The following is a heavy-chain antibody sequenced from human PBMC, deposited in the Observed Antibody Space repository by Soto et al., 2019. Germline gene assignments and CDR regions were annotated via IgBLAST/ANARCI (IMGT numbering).Heavy chain of an antibody. D-gene: IGHD2-2*02. V-gene: IGHV1-18*04. J-gene: IGHJ4*02. CDR2: ISGYNGNT. CDR3: ARDHCSSSSCYSVVVY. Sequence: QVQLVQSGAEVKKPGASVKVSCKASGYIFTSYGVSWVRQAPGQGLEWMGWISGYNGNTNYAQKVQGRVTVTTDTSTSTVYMELRSLRSYDTAVYYCARDHCSSSSCYSVVVYWGQGTLVTVSS. CDR1: GYIFTSYG.